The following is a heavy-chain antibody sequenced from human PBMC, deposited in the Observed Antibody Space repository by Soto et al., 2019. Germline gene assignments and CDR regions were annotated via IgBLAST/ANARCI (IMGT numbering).Heavy chain of an antibody. Sequence: HVQLVESGGGAVQPGRSLRLSCEASGFSFSNYGMHWVRQAPGKGLEWVAVLWKDGSIEYYADSVKGRFTISRDNARNTLYLQMSGMRDDDTAVYYCARYSGDSSGYYELDYWAQSKLVTVSS. D-gene: IGHD3-22*01. V-gene: IGHV3-33*01. J-gene: IGHJ4*02. CDR2: LWKDGSIE. CDR1: GFSFSNYG. CDR3: ARYSGDSSGYYELDY.